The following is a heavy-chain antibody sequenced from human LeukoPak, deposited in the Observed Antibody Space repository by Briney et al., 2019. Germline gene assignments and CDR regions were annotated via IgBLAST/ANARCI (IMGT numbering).Heavy chain of an antibody. CDR2: ISGSGGST. CDR3: AKAGRKSFCYYYYYMDV. Sequence: GGSLRLSCAASGFSVSSNYMSWVRQAPGKGLEWVSAISGSGGSTYYADSVKGRFTISRDNSKNTLYLQMNSLRAEDTAVYYCAKAGRKSFCYYYYYMDVWGKGTTVTVSS. D-gene: IGHD3-3*01. J-gene: IGHJ6*03. CDR1: GFSVSSNY. V-gene: IGHV3-23*01.